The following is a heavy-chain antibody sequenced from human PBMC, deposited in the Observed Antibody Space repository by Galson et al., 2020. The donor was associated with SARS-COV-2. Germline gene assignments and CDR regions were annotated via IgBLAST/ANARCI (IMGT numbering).Heavy chain of an antibody. Sequence: GGSLRLSCVGSGFTFSNAWMRWVRQAPGKGLEWVGRIKAKTDGGTADFAAPGEGRFTMSRDDSKNTVLLQMNNLKTEDTAVYYCTTGRLMVLGVIFDYWGQGSLVTVSS. CDR3: TTGRLMVLGVIFDY. CDR2: IKAKTDGGTA. D-gene: IGHD3-10*01. J-gene: IGHJ4*02. V-gene: IGHV3-15*01. CDR1: GFTFSNAW.